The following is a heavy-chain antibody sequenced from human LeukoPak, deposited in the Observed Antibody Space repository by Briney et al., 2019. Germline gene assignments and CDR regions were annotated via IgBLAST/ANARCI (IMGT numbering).Heavy chain of an antibody. CDR3: ARSAGSSGWYEGYYFDY. J-gene: IGHJ4*02. CDR1: GFTFSRYW. Sequence: PGGSLRLSCAASGFTFSRYWMSWVRQAPGKGLEWVANIKQDGSEKYYVDSVKGRFTISRDNAKISLYLQVNSLRAEDTAIYYCARSAGSSGWYEGYYFDYWGQGTLVTVSS. V-gene: IGHV3-7*01. D-gene: IGHD6-13*01. CDR2: IKQDGSEK.